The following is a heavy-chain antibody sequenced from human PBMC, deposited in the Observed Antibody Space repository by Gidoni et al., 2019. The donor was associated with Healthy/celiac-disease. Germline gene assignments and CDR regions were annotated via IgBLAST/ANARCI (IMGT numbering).Heavy chain of an antibody. CDR1: GGSFSGYY. CDR2: INHSGST. J-gene: IGHJ4*02. V-gene: IGHV4-34*01. CDR3: ARDRGYSGYDLGADY. Sequence: QAQLQQWGAGLLKPSETLSLTCAVYGGSFSGYYWSWIRQPPGKGLEWIGEINHSGSTNYNPSLKSRVTISVDTSKNQFSLKLSSVTAADTAVYYCARDRGYSGYDLGADYWGQGTLVTVSS. D-gene: IGHD5-12*01.